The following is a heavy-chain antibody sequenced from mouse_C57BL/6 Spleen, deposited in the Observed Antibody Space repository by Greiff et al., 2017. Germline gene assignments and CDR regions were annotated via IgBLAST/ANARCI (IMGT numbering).Heavy chain of an antibody. CDR1: GFTFSSYG. Sequence: EVKLVESGGDLVKPGGSLKLSCAASGFTFSSYGMSWVRQTPDKRLEWVATISSGGSYTDYPDSVKGRFTISRDNAKNTLYLQMSSLKSEDTAMYYCARGDYGTSFAYWGQGTLVTVSA. CDR3: ARGDYGTSFAY. V-gene: IGHV5-6*01. CDR2: ISSGGSYT. J-gene: IGHJ3*01. D-gene: IGHD1-1*01.